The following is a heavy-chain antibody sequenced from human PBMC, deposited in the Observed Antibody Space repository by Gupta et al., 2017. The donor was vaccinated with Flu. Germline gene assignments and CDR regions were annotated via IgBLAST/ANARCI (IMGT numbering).Heavy chain of an antibody. CDR2: IYSGGST. CDR3: ARLPATAIYGYYYYYYMDV. J-gene: IGHJ6*03. Sequence: KGLEWVSIIYSGGSTYYADSVKGRFTISRDNSKNTLYLQMNSLRAEDTAVYYCARLPATAIYGYYYYYYMDVWGKGTTVTVSS. D-gene: IGHD2-2*02. V-gene: IGHV3-53*01.